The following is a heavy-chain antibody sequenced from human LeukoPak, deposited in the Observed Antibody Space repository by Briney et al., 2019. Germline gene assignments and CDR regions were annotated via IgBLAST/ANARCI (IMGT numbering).Heavy chain of an antibody. D-gene: IGHD4-11*01. CDR2: IYCIGST. CDR1: VGSISSSSYY. J-gene: IGHJ5*02. Sequence: SETLSLTCTVSVGSISSSSYYWGWIRQPPGQGLEWIGSIYCIGSTYYNPSLKSRVTISVDTSENLFSLKLSSVTAADTAMFYCARHDYSNSWFDPWGQGTLVTVSS. CDR3: ARHDYSNSWFDP. V-gene: IGHV4-39*01.